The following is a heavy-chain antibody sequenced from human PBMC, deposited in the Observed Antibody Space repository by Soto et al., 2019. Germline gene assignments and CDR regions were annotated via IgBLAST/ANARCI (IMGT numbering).Heavy chain of an antibody. V-gene: IGHV3-30-3*01. CDR2: ISYDGSNK. J-gene: IGHJ3*02. CDR1: GFTFSSYA. Sequence: QVQLVESGGGVVQPGRSLRLSCAASGFTFSSYAMHWVRQAPGKGLEWVAVISYDGSNKYYADSVKGRFTISRDNSKNTLYLQMNSLRAEDTAVYYCAREGKNSGSYYAAFDIWGQGTMVTVSS. CDR3: AREGKNSGSYYAAFDI. D-gene: IGHD1-26*01.